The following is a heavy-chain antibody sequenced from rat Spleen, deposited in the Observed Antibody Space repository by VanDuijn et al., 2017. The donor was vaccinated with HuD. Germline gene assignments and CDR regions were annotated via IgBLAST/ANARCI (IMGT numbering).Heavy chain of an antibody. V-gene: IGHV3-1*01. CDR1: GYSITSNY. CDR3: ARWTRYFDY. Sequence: VQLKESGPGLVQPSQSLSLTCSVTGYSITSNYWGWIRKFPGNKMEWLGYISYSGSTSYKPSLKTRISITRDTSKNQFFLQLNSVSTEDTATYYCARWTRYFDYWGQGVMVTVSS. CDR2: ISYSGST. D-gene: IGHD1-4*01. J-gene: IGHJ2*01.